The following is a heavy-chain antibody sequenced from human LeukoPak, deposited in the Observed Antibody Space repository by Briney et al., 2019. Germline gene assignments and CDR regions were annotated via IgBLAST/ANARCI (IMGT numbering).Heavy chain of an antibody. CDR1: GFTFDDYA. CDR3: AKDMWDGYNSYAFDI. Sequence: PGGSLRLSCAASGFTFDDYAMHWVRQAPGKGLEWVSGISWNSGSIGYADSVKGRFTISRDNAKNSLYLQMNSLRAEDTALYYCAKDMWDGYNSYAFDIWGRGTMVTVSS. CDR2: ISWNSGSI. J-gene: IGHJ3*02. D-gene: IGHD5-24*01. V-gene: IGHV3-9*01.